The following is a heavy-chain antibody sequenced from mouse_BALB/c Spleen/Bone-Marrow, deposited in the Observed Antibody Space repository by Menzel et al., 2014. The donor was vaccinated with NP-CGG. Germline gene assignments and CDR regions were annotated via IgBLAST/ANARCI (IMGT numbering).Heavy chain of an antibody. CDR3: ARGNYYGHLDY. V-gene: IGHV4-1*02. J-gene: IGHJ2*01. Sequence: EVKLVESGGGLVQPGGSLKLSCAASGLDFRRYWMSWVRQAPGKGLQWIGEINPDSRTINYTPSLKDKFIISRDNAKNTLCLQMSKVRSEDTALYYCARGNYYGHLDYWGQGTTLTVSS. D-gene: IGHD2-1*01. CDR1: GLDFRRYW. CDR2: INPDSRTI.